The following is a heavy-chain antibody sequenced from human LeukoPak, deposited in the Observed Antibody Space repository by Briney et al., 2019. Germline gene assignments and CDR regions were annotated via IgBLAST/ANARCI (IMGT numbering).Heavy chain of an antibody. CDR3: AKDGRAITFGGVIVGGPDY. CDR2: IRYDGSNK. J-gene: IGHJ4*02. V-gene: IGHV3-30*02. CDR1: GFTFSSYG. D-gene: IGHD3-16*02. Sequence: GGSLRLSCAASGFTFSSYGMHWVRQAPGKGLEWVAFIRYDGSNKYYADSVKGRFTISRDNSKNTLYLQMNSLRAEDTAVYYCAKDGRAITFGGVIVGGPDYWGQGTLVTVSS.